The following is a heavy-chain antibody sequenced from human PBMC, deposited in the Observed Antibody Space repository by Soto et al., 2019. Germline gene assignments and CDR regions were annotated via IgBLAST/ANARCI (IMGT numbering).Heavy chain of an antibody. Sequence: EVQLLESGGGLVQPGGSLRLCCAASGLRVSSFAMTWVRQAPGKGLEWISSVNGDGTATYYANSVKGRFTISRDTSKNTLYLQMDSLRAEDTAVYYCAKITRSWGQGTLVTVSS. V-gene: IGHV3-23*01. CDR2: VNGDGTAT. J-gene: IGHJ4*02. D-gene: IGHD3-16*01. CDR1: GLRVSSFA. CDR3: AKITRS.